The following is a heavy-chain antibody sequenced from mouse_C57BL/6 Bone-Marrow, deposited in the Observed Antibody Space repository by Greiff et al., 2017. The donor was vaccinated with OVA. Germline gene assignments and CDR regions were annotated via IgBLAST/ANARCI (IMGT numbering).Heavy chain of an antibody. CDR1: GYTFTSYG. D-gene: IGHD2-1*01. V-gene: IGHV1-81*01. CDR2: IYPRSGNT. Sequence: VKLQESGAELARPGASVKLSCKASGYTFTSYGISWVKQRTGQGLEWIGEIYPRSGNTYYNEKFKGKATLTADKSSSTAYMELRSLTSEDSAVYFSARRSGNYGGTAWFAYWGQGTLVTVSA. CDR3: ARRSGNYGGTAWFAY. J-gene: IGHJ3*01.